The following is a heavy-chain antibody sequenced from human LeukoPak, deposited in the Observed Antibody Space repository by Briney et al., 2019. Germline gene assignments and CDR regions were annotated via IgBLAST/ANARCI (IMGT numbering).Heavy chain of an antibody. Sequence: GGSLRLSCIASGFTFSHFWMSWVRQAPGKGLEWVANIKPDDTEKYYGNSVKGRFTILRDNAKNSLYLQMNSLRAEDTAVYYCVTHEVTVITRSTFDNWGQGTLVTVSS. CDR2: IKPDDTEK. J-gene: IGHJ4*02. V-gene: IGHV3-7*01. D-gene: IGHD4-23*01. CDR1: GFTFSHFW. CDR3: VTHEVTVITRSTFDN.